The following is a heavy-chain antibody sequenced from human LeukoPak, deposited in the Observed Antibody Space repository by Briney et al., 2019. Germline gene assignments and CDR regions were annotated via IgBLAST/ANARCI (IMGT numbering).Heavy chain of an antibody. Sequence: SETLSLTCTVSGGSISSYYWSWIRQPPGKGLEWIGYISYSGSINYNPSLKSRVTISVDTSKNQLSLKLNSVTAADTAVYYCARYIWGSYPTFEDYWGQGSLVTVSS. CDR2: ISYSGSI. D-gene: IGHD3-16*02. CDR3: ARYIWGSYPTFEDY. J-gene: IGHJ4*02. CDR1: GGSISSYY. V-gene: IGHV4-59*01.